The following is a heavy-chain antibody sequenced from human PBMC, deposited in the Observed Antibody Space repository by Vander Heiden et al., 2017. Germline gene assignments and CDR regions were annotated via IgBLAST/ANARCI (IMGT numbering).Heavy chain of an antibody. Sequence: EVQLLESGGGLVQPGGSLRLSCAASGFTFSSYAMSWVRQAPGKGLEWVSAISGSGGSTYYADSVKGRFTISRDNSKNTLYLQMNSLRAEDTAVYYCAKGWGVYSSGWYAFDYWGQGTLVTVSS. CDR3: AKGWGVYSSGWYAFDY. J-gene: IGHJ4*02. CDR1: GFTFSSYA. CDR2: ISGSGGST. V-gene: IGHV3-23*01. D-gene: IGHD6-19*01.